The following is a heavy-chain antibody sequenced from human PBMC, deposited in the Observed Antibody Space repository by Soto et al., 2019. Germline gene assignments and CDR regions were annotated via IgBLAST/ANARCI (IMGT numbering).Heavy chain of an antibody. D-gene: IGHD7-27*01. Sequence: SETLSLTCSVSGDSVSNLDYFWAWIRQPPGQALEYIGYIYKSATTYYNPSFESRVAISVDTSKSQFSLNVTSVTAADTAVYFCARGRYCLTGRCFPNWFDSWGQGALVTVSS. CDR1: GDSVSNLDYF. V-gene: IGHV4-30-4*01. CDR2: IYKSATT. CDR3: ARGRYCLTGRCFPNWFDS. J-gene: IGHJ5*01.